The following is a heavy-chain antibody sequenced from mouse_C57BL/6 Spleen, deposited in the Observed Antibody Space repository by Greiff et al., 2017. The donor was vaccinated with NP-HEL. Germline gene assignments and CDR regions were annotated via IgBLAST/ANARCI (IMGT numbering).Heavy chain of an antibody. CDR3: TAGRYDYDEAWFAY. J-gene: IGHJ3*01. Sequence: EVKLVESGGGLVQPGGSMKLSCVASGFTFSNYWMNWVRQSPEKGLEWVAQIRLKSDNYATHYAESVKGRFTISRDDSKSSVYLQMNNLRAEDTGIYYCTAGRYDYDEAWFAYWGQGTLVTVSA. CDR2: IRLKSDNYAT. CDR1: GFTFSNYW. D-gene: IGHD2-4*01. V-gene: IGHV6-3*01.